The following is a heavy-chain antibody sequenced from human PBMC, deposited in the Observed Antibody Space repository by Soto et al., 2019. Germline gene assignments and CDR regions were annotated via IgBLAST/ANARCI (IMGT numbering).Heavy chain of an antibody. D-gene: IGHD3-10*01. CDR3: ARGYGSFFDI. CDR1: GGSISSYY. V-gene: IGHV4-59*08. Sequence: PSETLSLTCTVSGGSISSYYWSWIRQPPGKVLEWIGYIYYSGSTNYNPSLKSRVTISVDTSKNQFSLNLSSVTAAVTAVYYCARGYGSFFDICGQGTTVIVS. CDR2: IYYSGST. J-gene: IGHJ3*02.